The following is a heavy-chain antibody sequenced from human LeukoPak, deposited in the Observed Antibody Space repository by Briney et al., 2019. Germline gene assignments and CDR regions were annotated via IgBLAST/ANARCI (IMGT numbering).Heavy chain of an antibody. Sequence: GRSLRLSCAASGFTFSSYGMHWVRQAPGKGLEWVAVIWYDGSNKYYADSVKGRFTISRDNSKNKLYLQMNSLRAARKPVYYCAKDADRADIVVVPADIDGAPDVWGKGTTVTVSS. CDR3: AKDADRADIVVVPADIDGAPDV. J-gene: IGHJ6*04. CDR2: IWYDGSNK. CDR1: GFTFSSYG. D-gene: IGHD2-2*01. V-gene: IGHV3-33*06.